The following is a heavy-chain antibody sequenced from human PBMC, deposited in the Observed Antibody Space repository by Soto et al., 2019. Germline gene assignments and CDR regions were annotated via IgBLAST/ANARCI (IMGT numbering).Heavy chain of an antibody. D-gene: IGHD6-19*01. CDR1: GFTFSSYG. CDR2: ISYDGSNK. CDR3: AKAKAVAGPHIYYYGMDV. J-gene: IGHJ6*02. V-gene: IGHV3-30*18. Sequence: QVQLVESGGGVVQPGRSLRLSCAASGFTFSSYGMHWVRQAPGKGLEWVAVISYDGSNKYYADSVKGRFTISRDNSKNTLYLQMNSLRAEDTAVYYCAKAKAVAGPHIYYYGMDVWGQGTTVTVSS.